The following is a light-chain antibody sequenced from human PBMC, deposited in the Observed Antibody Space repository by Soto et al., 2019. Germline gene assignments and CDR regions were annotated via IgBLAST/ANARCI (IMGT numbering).Light chain of an antibody. J-gene: IGKJ2*01. Sequence: IQMTQSPSSLSASVGDRVTITCQASQDIRKYLNWYQQKPGKAPKLLIFDASSLGTGVPSRFSGSGSGTDFTFTISSLHPEDIATYYCQQYDNVLPTFGQGTKLEIE. CDR3: QQYDNVLPT. V-gene: IGKV1-33*01. CDR2: DAS. CDR1: QDIRKY.